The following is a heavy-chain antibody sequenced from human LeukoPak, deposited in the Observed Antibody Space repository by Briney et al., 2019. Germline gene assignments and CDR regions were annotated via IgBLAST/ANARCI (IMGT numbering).Heavy chain of an antibody. CDR2: ISNSGGNI. D-gene: IGHD6-19*01. CDR3: ATRDPDVEVAVFQ. V-gene: IGHV3-48*03. Sequence: GGSLRLSCVGSGFTFSSYEMNWVRQAPGKGLEWVSYISNSGGNINYADSVKGRFTISRDDAKHSLYLQMNSLRDEDTAVYYCATRDPDVEVAVFQWGQGTLGTVSA. CDR1: GFTFSSYE. J-gene: IGHJ4*02.